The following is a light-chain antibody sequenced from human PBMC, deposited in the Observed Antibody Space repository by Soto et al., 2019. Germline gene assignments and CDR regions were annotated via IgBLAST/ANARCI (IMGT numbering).Light chain of an antibody. CDR3: QQANSFPIT. V-gene: IGKV1-5*03. CDR1: QSISSL. J-gene: IGKJ5*01. Sequence: DIQMTQSPSTLSASVGDRVTITCRASQSISSLLAWYQQKPGKAPKLLIYKASSLESGVPSRFSGSGSGTEFTLAISSLQPEDFATYYCQQANSFPITFGQGTRLEIK. CDR2: KAS.